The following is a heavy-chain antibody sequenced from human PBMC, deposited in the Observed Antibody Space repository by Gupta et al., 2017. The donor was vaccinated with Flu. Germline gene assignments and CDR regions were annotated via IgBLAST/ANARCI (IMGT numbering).Heavy chain of an antibody. J-gene: IGHJ3*02. CDR1: GGSISSYY. Sequence: QVQLQESGPGLVKPSETLSPTCTVSGGSISSYYGSWIRQPPGKGLEWIGNIYYSGSTNYNPSLKSRGTISVDTSKDQFSLKLSSVTAADTAVYYCARQKARGSSSRGAFDIWGQGTMVTVSS. CDR3: ARQKARGSSSRGAFDI. D-gene: IGHD6-6*01. CDR2: IYYSGST. V-gene: IGHV4-59*08.